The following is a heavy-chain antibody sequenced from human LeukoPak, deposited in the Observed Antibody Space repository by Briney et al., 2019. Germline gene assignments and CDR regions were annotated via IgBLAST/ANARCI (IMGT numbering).Heavy chain of an antibody. CDR2: IYYSGST. CDR1: GGSISSGDCY. CDR3: ARAGYSGYELKD. D-gene: IGHD5-12*01. J-gene: IGHJ4*02. Sequence: SQTLSLTCTVSGGSISSGDCYWSWIRQPPGKGLEWIGYIYYSGSTYYNPSLKSRVTISVDTSKNQFSLKLSSVTAADTAVYYCARAGYSGYELKDWGQGTLVTVSS. V-gene: IGHV4-30-4*08.